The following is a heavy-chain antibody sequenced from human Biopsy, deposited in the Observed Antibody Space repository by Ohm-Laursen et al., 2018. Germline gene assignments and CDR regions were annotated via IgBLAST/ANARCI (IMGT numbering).Heavy chain of an antibody. J-gene: IGHJ4*02. V-gene: IGHV4-39*07. CDR2: IFYRGST. CDR1: GGSISNNNYY. CDR3: ARLGSGDYFPTFFDF. Sequence: GTLSLTCTVSGGSISNNNYYWGWIRQPPGKGLEWIGSIFYRGSTHYKPSLKSRVTISVDTSKNQFSLKLSSVTAADTAVYYCARLGSGDYFPTFFDFWGQGALVTVSS. D-gene: IGHD5-12*01.